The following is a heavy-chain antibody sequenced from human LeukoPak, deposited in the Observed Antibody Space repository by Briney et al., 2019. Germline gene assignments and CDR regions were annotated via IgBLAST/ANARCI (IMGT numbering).Heavy chain of an antibody. Sequence: GGSLRLSCAASGFTFSSYSMNWVRQAPGKGLEWVSSISSSSSYIYYADSVKGRFTISRDNAKNSLYLQMNSLRAEDTAVYYCAKVALGNGYSGYEVGFPGLYYFDYWGQGTLVTVSS. J-gene: IGHJ4*02. CDR2: ISSSSSYI. CDR3: AKVALGNGYSGYEVGFPGLYYFDY. D-gene: IGHD5-12*01. V-gene: IGHV3-21*01. CDR1: GFTFSSYS.